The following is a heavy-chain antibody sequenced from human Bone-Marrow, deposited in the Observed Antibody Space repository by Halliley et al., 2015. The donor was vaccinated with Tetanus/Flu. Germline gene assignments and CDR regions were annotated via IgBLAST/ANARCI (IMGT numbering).Heavy chain of an antibody. J-gene: IGHJ4*02. Sequence: EWLGYIYNSGSTNYNPSLRSRVTMSIDTSKNQFSLNLNSVTTADTAVYYCARTFGESDFFDYWGQGVLVTVSS. D-gene: IGHD3-10*01. V-gene: IGHV4-59*01. CDR2: IYNSGST. CDR3: ARTFGESDFFDY.